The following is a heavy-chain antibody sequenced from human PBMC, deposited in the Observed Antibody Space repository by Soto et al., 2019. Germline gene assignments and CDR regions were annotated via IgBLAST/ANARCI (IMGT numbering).Heavy chain of an antibody. CDR1: GFSLSTSGVG. CDR3: AHRGDSGWGDY. CDR2: IYWDDDK. J-gene: IGHJ4*02. D-gene: IGHD1-26*01. Sequence: QITLKESSPTLVKPTQTLTLTCTFSGFSLSTSGVGVGWIRQPPGKALEWLALIYWDDDKRYSPSLKSRLTITKDTSKNKVVLTMTNMDPVDTATYYCAHRGDSGWGDYWGQGTLVTVSS. V-gene: IGHV2-5*02.